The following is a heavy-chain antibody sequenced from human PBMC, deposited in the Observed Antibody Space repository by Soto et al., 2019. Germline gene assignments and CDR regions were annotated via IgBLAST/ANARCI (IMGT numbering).Heavy chain of an antibody. CDR3: ASRSSYCRHTTCYEDYFDY. J-gene: IGHJ4*02. V-gene: IGHV4-39*01. CDR2: IHYSGST. Sequence: QLQLQESGPGLVKPSETLSLTCTVSGGSISSRSFYWGWIRQPPGMGLEWIGSIHYSGSTDYDPSLKSRLRLSVDTCKNQFSLRLSSVTAADTAVYYSASRSSYCRHTTCYEDYFDYWGQGILVTVSS. CDR1: GGSISSRSFY. D-gene: IGHD2-2*01.